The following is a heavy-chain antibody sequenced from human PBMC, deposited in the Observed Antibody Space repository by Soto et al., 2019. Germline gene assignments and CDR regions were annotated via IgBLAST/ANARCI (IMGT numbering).Heavy chain of an antibody. CDR3: ARAPHYYDSSDYTTNWFDP. Sequence: SDTLSLTCTVSGGSISSGDYYWSWIRQPPGKGLEWIGYIYYSGSTYYNPSLKSRVTISVDTSKNQFSLKLSSVTAADTAVYYCARAPHYYDSSDYTTNWFDPWGQGTLVTVSS. CDR2: IYYSGST. J-gene: IGHJ5*02. V-gene: IGHV4-30-4*02. D-gene: IGHD3-22*01. CDR1: GGSISSGDYY.